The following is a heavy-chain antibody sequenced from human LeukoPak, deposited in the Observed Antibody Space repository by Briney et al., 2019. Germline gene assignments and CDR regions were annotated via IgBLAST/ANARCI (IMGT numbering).Heavy chain of an antibody. CDR2: INPSGGST. Sequence: ASVKVSCKASGGTFSSYAISWVRQAPGQGLEWMGIINPSGGSTSYAQKFQGRVTMTRDTSTSTVYMELSSLRSEDTAVYYCARFTVTNYYFDYWGQGTLVTVPS. J-gene: IGHJ4*02. V-gene: IGHV1-46*01. CDR3: ARFTVTNYYFDY. D-gene: IGHD4-17*01. CDR1: GGTFSSYA.